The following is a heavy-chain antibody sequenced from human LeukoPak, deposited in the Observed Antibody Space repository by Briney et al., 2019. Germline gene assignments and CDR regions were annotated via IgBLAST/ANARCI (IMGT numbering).Heavy chain of an antibody. CDR2: INPNSGGT. Sequence: ASVKVSCKASGYTFTGYYMHWVRQAPGQGLEWMGWINPNSGGTNYAQKFQGRVTMTRDTSISTAYMELSRLRSDDTAVYYCARSEELELRGDFDYWGQGTLVTVSS. V-gene: IGHV1-2*02. CDR1: GYTFTGYY. J-gene: IGHJ4*02. CDR3: ARSEELELRGDFDY. D-gene: IGHD1-7*01.